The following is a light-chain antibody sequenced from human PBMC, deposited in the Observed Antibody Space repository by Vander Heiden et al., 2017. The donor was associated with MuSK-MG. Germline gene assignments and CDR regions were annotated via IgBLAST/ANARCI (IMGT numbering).Light chain of an antibody. Sequence: SSELSQPPSASVSPGQTASITCSGDKLERKHISWYQQRTGQSPVLVIYEDGKRPSGISERFSGSNSGNTATLTISGTQALDEADYYCQAWDGTMVFGGGTKLTVL. CDR1: KLERKH. J-gene: IGLJ2*01. CDR3: QAWDGTMV. V-gene: IGLV3-1*01. CDR2: EDG.